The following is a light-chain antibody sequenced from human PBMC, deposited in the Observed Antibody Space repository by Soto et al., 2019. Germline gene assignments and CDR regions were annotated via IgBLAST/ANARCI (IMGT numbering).Light chain of an antibody. CDR3: AAWDDSLSGWV. Sequence: QPVLTQPPSASGTPGQRVTISCSGSSSNIGSNYVYWYQQLPGTAPKLLIYRNNQRPSGVPDRFSGSKSGTSASLAISGLRSEDEADYYCAAWDDSLSGWVFGGGTKVTFL. J-gene: IGLJ3*02. CDR1: SSNIGSNY. V-gene: IGLV1-47*01. CDR2: RNN.